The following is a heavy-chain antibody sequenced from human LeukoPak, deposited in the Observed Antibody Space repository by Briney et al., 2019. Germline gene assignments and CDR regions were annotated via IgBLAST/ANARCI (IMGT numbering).Heavy chain of an antibody. D-gene: IGHD1-26*01. CDR3: ARHQIVGATRSPFDY. V-gene: IGHV5-51*01. Sequence: GESLKISCKGSGYTFTSYWIGWVRQLPGKGLEWMGIIYPGDSDTRYSPSFQGQVTISADKSITTAYLQWSSLKASDTAMYYCARHQIVGATRSPFDYWGQGTLVTVSS. J-gene: IGHJ4*02. CDR1: GYTFTSYW. CDR2: IYPGDSDT.